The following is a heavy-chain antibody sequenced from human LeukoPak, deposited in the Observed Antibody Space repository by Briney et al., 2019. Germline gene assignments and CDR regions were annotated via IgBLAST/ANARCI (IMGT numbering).Heavy chain of an antibody. D-gene: IGHD3-22*01. CDR1: GGSFSGYY. CDR3: ATRPPIGGGYYYGWFDP. J-gene: IGHJ5*02. V-gene: IGHV4-34*01. CDR2: INHSGST. Sequence: PSETLSLTCAVYGGSFSGYYWSWIRQPPGKGLEWIGEINHSGSTNYNPSLKSRVTISVDTSKNQFSLKLSSVTAADTAVYYCATRPPIGGGYYYGWFDPWGQGTLVTVSS.